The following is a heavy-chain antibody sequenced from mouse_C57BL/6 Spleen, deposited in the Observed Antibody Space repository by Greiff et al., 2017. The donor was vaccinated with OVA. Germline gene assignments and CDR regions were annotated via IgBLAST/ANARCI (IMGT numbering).Heavy chain of an antibody. CDR2: INYDGSST. V-gene: IGHV5-16*01. J-gene: IGHJ4*01. CDR1: GFTFSDYY. Sequence: EVMLVESEGGLVQPGSSMKLSCTASGFTFSDYYMAWVRQVPEKGLEWVANINYDGSSTYYLDSLKSRFIISRDNAKNILYLQMSSLKSEDTATYYCARDGGQEAMDYWGQGTSVTVSS. CDR3: ARDGGQEAMDY.